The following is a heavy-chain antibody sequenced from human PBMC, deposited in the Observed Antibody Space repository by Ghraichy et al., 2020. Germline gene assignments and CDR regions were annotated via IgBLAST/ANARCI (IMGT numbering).Heavy chain of an antibody. CDR1: GFTFSSYW. D-gene: IGHD4-11*01. V-gene: IGHV3-74*01. CDR3: ARDYRRAGMDV. Sequence: GGSLRLSCAASGFTFSSYWMHWVRQGPGTGLVWVSRTDSDGSDTSYADSVKGRFTISRDNAKNTLYLQMNSLRAEDTAVYYCARDYRRAGMDVWGQGTTVTVSS. J-gene: IGHJ6*02. CDR2: TDSDGSDT.